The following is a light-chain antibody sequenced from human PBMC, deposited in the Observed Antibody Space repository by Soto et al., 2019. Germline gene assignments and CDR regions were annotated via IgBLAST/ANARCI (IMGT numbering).Light chain of an antibody. CDR2: GAS. J-gene: IGKJ1*01. V-gene: IGKV3-15*01. Sequence: EIVMTQSRATLSVSPGERATLSCRASQSVSSNLAWYQQKPGQAPRLLIYGASTRATGITARFSGSGSGTEFTLTIGSLQSEDFAVYYCQQYNNWPWAFGQGTKVEIK. CDR3: QQYNNWPWA. CDR1: QSVSSN.